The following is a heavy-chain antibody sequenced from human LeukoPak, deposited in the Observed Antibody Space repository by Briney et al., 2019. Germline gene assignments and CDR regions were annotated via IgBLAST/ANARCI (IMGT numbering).Heavy chain of an antibody. V-gene: IGHV4-59*01. J-gene: IGHJ4*02. CDR2: IYYSGST. CDR3: ARGAVAGIDY. D-gene: IGHD6-19*01. Sequence: PSETLSLTCTVSGGSISSYYWSWIRQPPGKGLEWIGYIYYSGSTNYNPSLKGRVTISVDTSKNQFSLKLSSVTAADTAVYYCARGAVAGIDYWGQGTLVTVSS. CDR1: GGSISSYY.